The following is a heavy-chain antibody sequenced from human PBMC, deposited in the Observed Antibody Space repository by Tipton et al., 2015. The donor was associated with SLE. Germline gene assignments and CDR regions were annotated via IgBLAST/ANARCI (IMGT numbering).Heavy chain of an antibody. V-gene: IGHV3-23*01. Sequence: LSLTCTVSGGSISTSYHWGWIRQPPGKGLEWVSAISGSGSNTYYADSVRGRFTISRDNSKNTLYLEMSSLRDEDTAIYYCAKPRVGELSSFFDYWGQGTLVTVSS. J-gene: IGHJ4*02. CDR1: GGSISTSYH. D-gene: IGHD3-16*02. CDR2: ISGSGSNT. CDR3: AKPRVGELSSFFDY.